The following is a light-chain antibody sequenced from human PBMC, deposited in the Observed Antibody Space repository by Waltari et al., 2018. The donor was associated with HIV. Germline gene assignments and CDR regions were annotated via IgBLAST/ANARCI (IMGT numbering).Light chain of an antibody. CDR2: LGS. CDR1: HGLLNSNGYNY. Sequence: DIVMTQSPLSLPVTPGEPASISCRSSHGLLNSNGYNYLDWYLQKPGQSPQLLIYLGSNRASGVPDRFSGSGSGTDFTLKISRVEAEDVGVYYCMQALQTPPTFGQGTRLEIK. J-gene: IGKJ5*01. V-gene: IGKV2-28*01. CDR3: MQALQTPPT.